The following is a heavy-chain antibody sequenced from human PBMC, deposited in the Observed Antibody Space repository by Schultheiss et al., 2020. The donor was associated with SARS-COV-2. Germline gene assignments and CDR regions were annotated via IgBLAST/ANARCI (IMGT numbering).Heavy chain of an antibody. CDR2: ISYDGRNK. D-gene: IGHD3-22*01. Sequence: GGSLRLSCAASGFTFSSYAMHWVRQAPGKGLEWVAVISYDGRNKYYADSVKGRFTISRDNSKNTLYLQMNSLRAEDTAVYYCARDIPYYYDSSGYHTPFDYWGQGTLVTVSS. CDR3: ARDIPYYYDSSGYHTPFDY. CDR1: GFTFSSYA. J-gene: IGHJ4*02. V-gene: IGHV3-30*04.